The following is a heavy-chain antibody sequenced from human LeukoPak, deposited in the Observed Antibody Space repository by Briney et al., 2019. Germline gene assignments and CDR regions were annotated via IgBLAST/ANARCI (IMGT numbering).Heavy chain of an antibody. J-gene: IGHJ4*02. CDR1: GFTVSSYA. Sequence: PGGSLRPSCAASGFTVSSYAMHWVRQAPGKGLEWVALISYDGSNKYYAGSVKGRFTITRDNFENTLYLEMNSLRVEDTAVYYCANCPSGSGYGYLDLWGQGALVTVSS. CDR3: ANCPSGSGYGYLDL. CDR2: ISYDGSNK. D-gene: IGHD5-12*01. V-gene: IGHV3-30-3*02.